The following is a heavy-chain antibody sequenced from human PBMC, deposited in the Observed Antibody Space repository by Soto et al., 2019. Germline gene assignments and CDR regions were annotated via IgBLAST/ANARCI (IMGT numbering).Heavy chain of an antibody. Sequence: SETLSLTCAVSSGSISSSNWWSWVRQPPGKGLEWIGEIYHSGSTNYNPSLKSRVTISVDKSKNQFSLKLSSVTAADTAVYYCAVGYSSGWYGGNWFDPWGQGTLVTVSS. D-gene: IGHD6-19*01. V-gene: IGHV4-4*02. CDR2: IYHSGST. J-gene: IGHJ5*02. CDR3: AVGYSSGWYGGNWFDP. CDR1: SGSISSSNW.